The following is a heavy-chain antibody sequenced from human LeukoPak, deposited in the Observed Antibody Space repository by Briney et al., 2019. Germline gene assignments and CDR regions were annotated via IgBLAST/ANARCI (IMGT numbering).Heavy chain of an antibody. V-gene: IGHV1-69*13. CDR2: IIPIFGTA. Sequence: SVKVSCKASGGTFSSYAISWVRQAPGQGLEWMGGIIPIFGTADYAQKFQGRVTITADESTSTAYMELSSLRSEDTAVYYCASCPRKRVVPAAIVFDPWGQGTLVTVSS. CDR1: GGTFSSYA. J-gene: IGHJ5*02. CDR3: ASCPRKRVVPAAIVFDP. D-gene: IGHD2-2*02.